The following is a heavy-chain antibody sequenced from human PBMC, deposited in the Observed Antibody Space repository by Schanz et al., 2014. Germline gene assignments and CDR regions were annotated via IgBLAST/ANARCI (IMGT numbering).Heavy chain of an antibody. V-gene: IGHV3-23*04. CDR1: GFTFSTYA. Sequence: EVQLVESGGGLVQPGGSLRLSCATSGFTFSTYAMSWVRQAPGKGLEWVSGISGSGVITYYEDSVKGRFTISRDNSKNTLFLEMNSLRLEDTAVYYCARDDGGGYNQIDYWGQGALVTVSS. CDR3: ARDDGGGYNQIDY. CDR2: ISGSGVIT. D-gene: IGHD5-12*01. J-gene: IGHJ4*02.